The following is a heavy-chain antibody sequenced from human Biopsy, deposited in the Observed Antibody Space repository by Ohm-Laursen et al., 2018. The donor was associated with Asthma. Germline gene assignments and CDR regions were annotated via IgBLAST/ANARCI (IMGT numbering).Heavy chain of an antibody. CDR2: ISWNSGSI. CDR1: GFTFDDYA. D-gene: IGHD1-26*01. J-gene: IGHJ4*02. Sequence: SLRLSCAAAGFTFDDYAMHWVRQAPGKGLEWVSGISWNSGSIGYADSVKGRFTISRDNAKNSLYLQMNSLRAEGTALYYCAKGEWELLEANFDYWGQGTLVTVSS. CDR3: AKGEWELLEANFDY. V-gene: IGHV3-9*01.